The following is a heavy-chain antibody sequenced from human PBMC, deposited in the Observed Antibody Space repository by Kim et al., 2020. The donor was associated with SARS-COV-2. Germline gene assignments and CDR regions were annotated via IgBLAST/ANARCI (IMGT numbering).Heavy chain of an antibody. D-gene: IGHD1-26*01. CDR3: ASTSGSYDSIWDY. J-gene: IGHJ4*02. CDR1: GYSISSGYY. Sequence: SETLSLTCTVSGYSISSGYYWGWIRQPPGKGLEWIGSIYHSGSTYYNPSLKSRVTISVDTSKNQFSLKLSSVTAADTAVYYCASTSGSYDSIWDYWGQGT. V-gene: IGHV4-38-2*02. CDR2: IYHSGST.